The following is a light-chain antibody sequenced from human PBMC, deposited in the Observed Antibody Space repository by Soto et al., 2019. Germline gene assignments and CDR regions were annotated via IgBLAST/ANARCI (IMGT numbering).Light chain of an antibody. V-gene: IGKV3-20*01. Sequence: EIVFTQSPGTLSLSPGERATLSCRASQSVSSSYLAWYQQKPGQAPRLLIYDASSRATGIPDRFSGSGSGTDFTLTISRLEPEDFAVYYCQQYGISGTFGQGTKVYIK. CDR2: DAS. J-gene: IGKJ1*01. CDR3: QQYGISGT. CDR1: QSVSSSY.